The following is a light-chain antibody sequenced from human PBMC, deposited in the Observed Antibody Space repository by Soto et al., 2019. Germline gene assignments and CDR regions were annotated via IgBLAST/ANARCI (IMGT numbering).Light chain of an antibody. CDR2: WAS. Sequence: DFVMTQSPDSLAVSLGERATINCRSSQSVLSNSDNKNYLAWFQQKPGQPPKLLFYWASTRESGVPARFSGSGSGTDFTLTISSLEPEDFAVYYCQQRRNWPPITFGQGTRLEIK. V-gene: IGKV4-1*01. J-gene: IGKJ5*01. CDR3: QQRRNWPPIT. CDR1: QSVLSNSDNKNY.